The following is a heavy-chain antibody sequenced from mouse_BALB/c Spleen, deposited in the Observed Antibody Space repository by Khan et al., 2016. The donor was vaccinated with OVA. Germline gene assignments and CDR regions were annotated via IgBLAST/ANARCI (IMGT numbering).Heavy chain of an antibody. CDR1: GFNIKDTY. Sequence: VQLQQPGAELVKPGASVRLSCTASGFNIKDTYIHWVKQRPEQGLEWIGRIAPANGDTKYDPKFQDKATITSDTSSNTSYLQLRSLTSEDTAVYYWAHPSYDPRFFEVWGAGTTVTVSS. V-gene: IGHV14-3*02. CDR3: AHPSYDPRFFEV. CDR2: IAPANGDT. D-gene: IGHD2-3*01. J-gene: IGHJ1*01.